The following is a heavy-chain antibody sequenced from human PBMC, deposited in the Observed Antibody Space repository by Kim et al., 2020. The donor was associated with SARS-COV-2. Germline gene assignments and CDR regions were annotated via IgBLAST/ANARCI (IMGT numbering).Heavy chain of an antibody. J-gene: IGHJ6*03. Sequence: SETLSLTCAVYGGSFSGYYWSWIRQPPGKGLEWIGEINHSGSTNYNPSLKSRVTISVDTSKNQFSLKLSSVTAADTAVYYCARGPYCGGDCYSNGYYYY. V-gene: IGHV4-34*01. CDR1: GGSFSGYY. CDR2: INHSGST. D-gene: IGHD2-21*01. CDR3: ARGPYCGGDCYSNGYYYY.